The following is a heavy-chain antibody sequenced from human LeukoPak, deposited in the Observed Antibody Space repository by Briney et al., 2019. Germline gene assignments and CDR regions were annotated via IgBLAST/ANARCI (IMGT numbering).Heavy chain of an antibody. V-gene: IGHV3-23*01. CDR1: GFTFSSYA. D-gene: IGHD1-26*01. CDR3: AKDLSIVGDIVIDY. J-gene: IGHJ4*02. Sequence: GGSLRLSCAASGFTFSSYAMSWVRQAPGKGLEWVSAISGSGGSTYYADSVKGRFTISRDNSKNTLYLQMNSLRVEDTAVYYCAKDLSIVGDIVIDYWGQGTLVTVSS. CDR2: ISGSGGST.